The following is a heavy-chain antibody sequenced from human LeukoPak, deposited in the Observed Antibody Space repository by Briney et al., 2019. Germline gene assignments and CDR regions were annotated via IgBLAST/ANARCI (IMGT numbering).Heavy chain of an antibody. V-gene: IGHV3-30-3*01. CDR1: GFTFSSYA. J-gene: IGHJ4*02. CDR3: ARVKSVFAYYFDY. CDR2: ISYDGSNK. Sequence: GGSLRLSCAASGFTFSSYAMHWVRQAPGKGLEWVAVISYDGSNKYYADSVKGRFTISRDNSKNTPYLQMNSLRAEDTAVYYCARVKSVFAYYFDYWGQGTLVTVSS. D-gene: IGHD2-21*01.